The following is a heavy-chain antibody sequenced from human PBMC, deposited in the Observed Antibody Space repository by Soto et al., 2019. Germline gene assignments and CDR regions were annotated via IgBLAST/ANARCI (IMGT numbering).Heavy chain of an antibody. CDR3: AREASGYDS. D-gene: IGHD5-12*01. Sequence: SVKVSCKASGGTFSSFGISWVRQAPGQGLEWMGGIIPVFGRPNYAQRFRGRLTITADESTNTSYMELTDLTSEDTAVYYCAREASGYDSWGQGTQVTVSS. CDR2: IIPVFGRP. J-gene: IGHJ1*01. CDR1: GGTFSSFG. V-gene: IGHV1-69*13.